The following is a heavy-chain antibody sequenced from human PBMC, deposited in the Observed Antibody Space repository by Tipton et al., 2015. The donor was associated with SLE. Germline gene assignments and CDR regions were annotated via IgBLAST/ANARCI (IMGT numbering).Heavy chain of an antibody. Sequence: TLSLTCTVSGGSISSGSYYWSWIRQPAGKGLEWIGYIYTSGTTNYNPSLKSRVTISVDTSKNQFSLRLSSVTAADTDVYYCARGGIVGATGYWGQGTLVTVSS. J-gene: IGHJ4*02. CDR1: GGSISSGSYY. D-gene: IGHD1-26*01. CDR2: IYTSGTT. V-gene: IGHV4-61*09. CDR3: ARGGIVGATGY.